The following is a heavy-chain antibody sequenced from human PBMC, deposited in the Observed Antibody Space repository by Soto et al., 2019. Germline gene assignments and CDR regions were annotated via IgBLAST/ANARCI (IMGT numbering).Heavy chain of an antibody. V-gene: IGHV1-2*02. Sequence: ASVKVSCKASGYTFTGDYMHWVRQAPGQGLEWMGWINPNSGGTNYAQKFQGRVTMTRDTSISTAYMELSRLRSDDTAVYYCARTYYDSSGYYLFDYWGQGTLVTVS. D-gene: IGHD3-22*01. CDR2: INPNSGGT. CDR3: ARTYYDSSGYYLFDY. CDR1: GYTFTGDY. J-gene: IGHJ4*02.